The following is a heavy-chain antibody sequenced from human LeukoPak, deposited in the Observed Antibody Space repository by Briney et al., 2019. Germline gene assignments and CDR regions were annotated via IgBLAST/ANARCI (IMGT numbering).Heavy chain of an antibody. J-gene: IGHJ3*02. CDR2: INPSGGTT. Sequence: ASVKVSCKASGYTFTSYYMHWVRQAPGQGLEWMGIINPSGGTTRYAQKFQGRVTMTRDMSTSTVYMELSSLRSEDTAMYYCARDLRTIAVAGIGAFDIWGQGTMVTVSS. CDR3: ARDLRTIAVAGIGAFDI. V-gene: IGHV1-46*01. D-gene: IGHD6-19*01. CDR1: GYTFTSYY.